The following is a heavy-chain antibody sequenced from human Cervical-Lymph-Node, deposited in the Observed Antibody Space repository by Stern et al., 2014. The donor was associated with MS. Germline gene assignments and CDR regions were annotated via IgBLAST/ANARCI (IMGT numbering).Heavy chain of an antibody. CDR2: IYYSGST. Sequence: QVQLQESGPGLVKPSETLSLTCTVSGGSISSSSYYWGWIRQPPGKGLEWIGSIYYSGSTYYNPSLKSRVTISEDTSKNQFSLKLTSVTAADTADCARHALGSRVAGIFFFDYWGQGTLVTVSS. CDR3: ARHALGSRVAGIFFFDY. CDR1: GGSISSSSYY. D-gene: IGHD6-19*01. J-gene: IGHJ4*02. V-gene: IGHV4-39*01.